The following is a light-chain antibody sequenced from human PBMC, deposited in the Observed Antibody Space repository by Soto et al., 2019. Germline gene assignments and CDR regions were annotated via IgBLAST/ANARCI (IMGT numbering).Light chain of an antibody. CDR1: QSISIN. J-gene: IGKJ2*01. CDR2: AAS. V-gene: IGKV1-39*01. Sequence: DIQMTQSPSSLSASVGDRVTITCRASQSISINLSWYQQKPGKAPQLLIYAASSLQSGVPSRFSGGGSGTDFTLTISSLQPVDFAFYYFQQSSTTRYTFGQGTNLEIK. CDR3: QQSSTTRYT.